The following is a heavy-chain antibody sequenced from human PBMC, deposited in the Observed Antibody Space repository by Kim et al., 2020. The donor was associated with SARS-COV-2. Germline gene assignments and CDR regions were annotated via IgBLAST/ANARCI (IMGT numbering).Heavy chain of an antibody. Sequence: YYADSVKGRFTISRDNSKNTLYLQMNSLRAEDTAVYYCARDGFRAWAFDIWGQGTMVTVSS. V-gene: IGHV3-66*01. D-gene: IGHD5-12*01. J-gene: IGHJ3*02. CDR3: ARDGFRAWAFDI.